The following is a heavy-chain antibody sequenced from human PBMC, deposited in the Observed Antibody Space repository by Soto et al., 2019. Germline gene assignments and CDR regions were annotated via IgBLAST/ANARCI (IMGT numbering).Heavy chain of an antibody. J-gene: IGHJ6*02. CDR1: GFTVSSNY. CDR3: ARTEGYSYGPYYYYGMDV. D-gene: IGHD5-18*01. Sequence: GGSLRLSCAASGFTVSSNYMSWVRQAPGKGLEWVSVIYSGGSTYYADSVKGRFTISRDNSKNTLYLQMNSLRAEDTAVYYCARTEGYSYGPYYYYGMDVWSQGTTVTVSS. V-gene: IGHV3-53*01. CDR2: IYSGGST.